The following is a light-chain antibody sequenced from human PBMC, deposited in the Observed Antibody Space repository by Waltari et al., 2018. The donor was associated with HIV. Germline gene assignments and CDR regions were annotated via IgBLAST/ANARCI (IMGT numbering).Light chain of an antibody. CDR1: QNILRS. J-gene: IGKJ3*01. CDR3: QQTYIIPLT. Sequence: DIQMTQSPSSLSASTGDRITITCRASQNILRSLNWFQQKPGKAPQLLIYGASTLQSGVSSRFSGASSGTDFTLTINSLQPEDFATYYCQQTYIIPLTFGPGTKVDVK. CDR2: GAS. V-gene: IGKV1-39*01.